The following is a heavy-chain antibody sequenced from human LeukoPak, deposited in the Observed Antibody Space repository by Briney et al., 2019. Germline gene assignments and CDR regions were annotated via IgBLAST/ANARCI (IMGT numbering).Heavy chain of an antibody. V-gene: IGHV3-30*02. CDR3: AKDWTIRGVIISLDY. Sequence: GGSLRLSCAASGFTFSSYGMHWVRQAPGKGLEWVAFIRYDGSNKYYADSVKGRFTTSRDNSKNTLYLQMNSLRAEDTAVYYCAKDWTIRGVIISLDYWGQGTLVTVSS. D-gene: IGHD3-10*01. CDR1: GFTFSSYG. CDR2: IRYDGSNK. J-gene: IGHJ4*02.